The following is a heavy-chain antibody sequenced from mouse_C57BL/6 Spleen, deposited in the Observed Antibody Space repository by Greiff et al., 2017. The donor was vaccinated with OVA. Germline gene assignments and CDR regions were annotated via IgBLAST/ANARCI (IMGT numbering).Heavy chain of an antibody. V-gene: IGHV1-69*01. Sequence: QQSCKASGYTFTSYWMHWVKQRPGQGLEWIGEIDPSDSYTNYNQKFKGKSTLTVDKSSSTAYMQLSSLTSEDSAVYYCARRGIKGYAMDYWGQGTSVTVSS. CDR1: GYTFTSYW. J-gene: IGHJ4*01. CDR2: IDPSDSYT. D-gene: IGHD1-2*01. CDR3: ARRGIKGYAMDY.